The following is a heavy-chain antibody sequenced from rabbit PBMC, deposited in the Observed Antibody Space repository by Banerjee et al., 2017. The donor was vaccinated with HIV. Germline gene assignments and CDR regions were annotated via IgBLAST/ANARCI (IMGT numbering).Heavy chain of an antibody. D-gene: IGHD4-1*01. CDR1: GFSFSNSYY. CDR2: IYAGSSGKT. Sequence: QSLEESGGDLVKPGASLTLTCTASGFSFSNSYYMCWVRQAPGKGLEWIACIYAGSSGKTYYASWAKGRFTISKTSSTTVTLQMTSLTAADTASYFCARDLAGVIGWNFNLWGPGTLVTV. CDR3: ARDLAGVIGWNFNL. J-gene: IGHJ4*01. V-gene: IGHV1S40*01.